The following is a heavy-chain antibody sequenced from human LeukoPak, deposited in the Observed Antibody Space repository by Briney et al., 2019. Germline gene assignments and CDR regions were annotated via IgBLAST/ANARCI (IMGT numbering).Heavy chain of an antibody. CDR3: TRGGLMVRGVIISFDI. V-gene: IGHV3-49*03. CDR2: IRSKAYGGTT. D-gene: IGHD3-10*01. CDR1: GFTFGDYA. Sequence: GGSLRLSCTASGFTFGDYAMSWFRQAPGKGLEWVGFIRSKAYGGTTEYAASVKGRFTISRDDSKSIAYLQMNSLKTEDTAVYYCTRGGLMVRGVIISFDIWGQGTMVTVSS. J-gene: IGHJ3*02.